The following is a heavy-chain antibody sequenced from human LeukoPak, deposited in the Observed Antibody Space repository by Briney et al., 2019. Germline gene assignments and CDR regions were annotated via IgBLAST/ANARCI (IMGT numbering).Heavy chain of an antibody. D-gene: IGHD3-9*01. V-gene: IGHV1-18*01. Sequence: ASVKVSCKASGYTFTSYGISWVRQAPGQGLEWMGWISGYNGNTNYTQKLQGRVTMTTDTSTSTAYMELRSLRSDDTAVYYCARASRYYDILTGYQYFDYWGQGTLVTVSS. J-gene: IGHJ4*02. CDR1: GYTFTSYG. CDR2: ISGYNGNT. CDR3: ARASRYYDILTGYQYFDY.